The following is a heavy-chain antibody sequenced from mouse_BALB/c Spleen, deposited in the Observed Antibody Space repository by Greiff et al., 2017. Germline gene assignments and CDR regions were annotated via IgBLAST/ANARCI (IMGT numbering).Heavy chain of an antibody. J-gene: IGHJ1*01. V-gene: IGHV2-2*02. Sequence: QVQLKESGPGLVQPSQSLSITCTVSGFSLTSYGVHWVRQSPGKGLEWLGVIWSGGSTDYNAAFISRLSISKDNSKSQVFFKMNSLQANDTAIYYCARIRYGYQGYFDVWGAGTTVTVSS. CDR3: ARIRYGYQGYFDV. CDR2: IWSGGST. CDR1: GFSLTSYG. D-gene: IGHD2-2*01.